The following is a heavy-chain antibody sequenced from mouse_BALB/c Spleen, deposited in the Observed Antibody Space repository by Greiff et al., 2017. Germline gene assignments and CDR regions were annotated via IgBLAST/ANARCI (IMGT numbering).Heavy chain of an antibody. CDR1: GFSLTSYG. CDR3: ARDESRYDYDGFAY. J-gene: IGHJ3*01. V-gene: IGHV2-9*02. CDR2: IWAGGST. Sequence: VQLKESGPGLVAPSQSLSITCTVSGFSLTSYGVHWVRQPPGKGLEWLGVIWAGGSTNYNSALMSRLSISKDNSKSQVFLKMNSLQTDDTAMYYCARDESRYDYDGFAYWGQGTLVTVSA. D-gene: IGHD2-4*01.